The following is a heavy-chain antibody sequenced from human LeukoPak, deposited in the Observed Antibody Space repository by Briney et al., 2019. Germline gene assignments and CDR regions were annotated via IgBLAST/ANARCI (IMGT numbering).Heavy chain of an antibody. CDR2: IYYSGST. CDR1: GGSISSYY. J-gene: IGHJ3*02. D-gene: IGHD2-15*01. Sequence: SETLFLTCTVSGGSISSYYWSWIRQPPGKGLEWIGYIYYSGSTNYNPSLKSRVTISVDTSKNQFSLKLSSVTAADTAVYYCARDLTPFDIWGQGTMVTVSS. V-gene: IGHV4-59*01. CDR3: ARDLTPFDI.